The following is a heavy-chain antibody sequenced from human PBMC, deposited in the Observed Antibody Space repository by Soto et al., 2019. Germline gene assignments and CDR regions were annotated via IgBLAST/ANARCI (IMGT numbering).Heavy chain of an antibody. D-gene: IGHD6-19*01. V-gene: IGHV3-64D*06. Sequence: PGGSLILSCSASGFTFDAYSMHWVRQAPGKGLEWVSGISWNSGSTYYADSVKGRFTISRDNSKNTLYLQMSSLRAEDTAVYYCVKDRFAVAGRYYFDYWGQGTLVTVSS. CDR2: ISWNSGST. CDR3: VKDRFAVAGRYYFDY. CDR1: GFTFDAYS. J-gene: IGHJ4*02.